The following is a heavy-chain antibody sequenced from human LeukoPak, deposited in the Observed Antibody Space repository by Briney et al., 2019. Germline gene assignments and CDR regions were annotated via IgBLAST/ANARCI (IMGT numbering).Heavy chain of an antibody. V-gene: IGHV5-10-1*01. J-gene: IGHJ6*02. D-gene: IGHD3-22*01. CDR2: IDPSDSYT. CDR1: GYSFTSYW. Sequence: GASLQISCKGSGYSFTSYWISWVRQLPGKGLEWMGRIDPSDSYTNYSPSFQGHVTISADKSISTAYLQWSSLKASDTAMYYCARVPIYYYDSSGYLFHYGMDVWGQGTTVTVSS. CDR3: ARVPIYYYDSSGYLFHYGMDV.